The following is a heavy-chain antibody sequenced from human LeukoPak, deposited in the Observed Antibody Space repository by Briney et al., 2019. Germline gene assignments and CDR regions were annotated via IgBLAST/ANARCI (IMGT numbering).Heavy chain of an antibody. J-gene: IGHJ4*02. V-gene: IGHV4-31*03. CDR3: ARQIASAGTAGFDF. D-gene: IGHD6-13*01. CDR1: GGYLSRGGYY. CDR2: IYYSGST. Sequence: PSETLSLTCTVSGGYLSRGGYYWSWIRQHPGKGLEWIGHIYYSGSTYYNPSLKSRVTISVDSSKNQFSLKLTSVTAADTAVYYCARQIASAGTAGFDFWGQGALVTVSS.